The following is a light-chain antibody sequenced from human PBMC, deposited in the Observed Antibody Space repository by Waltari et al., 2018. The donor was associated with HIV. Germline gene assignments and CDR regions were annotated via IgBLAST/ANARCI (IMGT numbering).Light chain of an antibody. CDR3: QHYDRSPQS. CDR1: QSVSNNY. Sequence: EIVLTQSPGTLSLSPGEIATLSCRASQSVSNNYLAWYQHKPGHSPRLVIYGASNRATGIPDRFSGSGAGTDFTLTISGLEPEDVAVYYGQHYDRSPQSFGPGTTVDI. J-gene: IGKJ3*01. CDR2: GAS. V-gene: IGKV3-20*01.